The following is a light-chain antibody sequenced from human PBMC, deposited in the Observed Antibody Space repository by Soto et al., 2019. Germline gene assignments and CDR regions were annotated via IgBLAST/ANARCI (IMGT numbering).Light chain of an antibody. CDR3: QQRGSWPWLT. CDR1: QTVKNY. V-gene: IGKV3-11*01. J-gene: IGKJ4*01. Sequence: EIVLKQSPGTLSLSPGERATLSCRTSQTVKNYLAWYQQKPGQAPRLVIYDASNRATGIPARFSGSGSGTDFTLTINSLELEDSAVYYCQQRGSWPWLTFGGGTRVEIK. CDR2: DAS.